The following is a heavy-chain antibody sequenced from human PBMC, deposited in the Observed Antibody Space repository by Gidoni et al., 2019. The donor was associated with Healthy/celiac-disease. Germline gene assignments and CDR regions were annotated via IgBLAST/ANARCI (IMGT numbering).Heavy chain of an antibody. D-gene: IGHD6-19*01. J-gene: IGHJ6*02. CDR3: ASTSVAGPNYYYYYGMDV. CDR1: GGTFSSYT. CDR2: IIPILGIA. V-gene: IGHV1-69*02. Sequence: QVQLVQSGAEVKKPGSSVKVSCKASGGTFSSYTISWVRQAPGQGLEWMGRIIPILGIANYAQKFQGRVTITADKSTSTAYMELSSLRSEDTAVYYCASTSVAGPNYYYYYGMDVWGQGTTVTVSS.